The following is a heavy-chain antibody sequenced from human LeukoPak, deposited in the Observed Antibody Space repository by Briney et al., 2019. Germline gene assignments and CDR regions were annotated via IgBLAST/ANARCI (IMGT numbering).Heavy chain of an antibody. D-gene: IGHD1-7*01. V-gene: IGHV3-33*01. Sequence: GSLRLSFAGSGFHLRYQGMPLVRQAPGQGLEGVAVIWYDGSNKYYADSVKGRFTISRDNSKNTLYLQMNSLRAEDTAVYYCARDRRGTNDYWGQGTLVTVSS. CDR3: ARDRRGTNDY. J-gene: IGHJ4*02. CDR2: IWYDGSNK. CDR1: GFHLRYQG.